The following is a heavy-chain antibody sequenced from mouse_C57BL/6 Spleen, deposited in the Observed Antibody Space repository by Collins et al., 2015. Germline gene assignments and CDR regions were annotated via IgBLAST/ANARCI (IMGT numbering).Heavy chain of an antibody. D-gene: IGHD1-1*01. CDR2: IRSKSNNYAT. J-gene: IGHJ4*01. V-gene: IGHV10-1*02. CDR3: VSKGGNYAMDY. Sequence: EVQLVESGGGLVQPKGSLKLSCAASGFTFNTYAMNWVRQAPGKGLEWVARIRSKSNNYATYYADSVKDRFTISRDDSQSMLYLQMNNLKTEDTAMYYCVSKGGNYAMDYWGQGTSVTVSS. CDR1: GFTFNTYA.